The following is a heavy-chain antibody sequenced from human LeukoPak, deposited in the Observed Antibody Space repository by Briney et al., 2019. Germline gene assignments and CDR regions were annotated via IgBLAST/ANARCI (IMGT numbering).Heavy chain of an antibody. CDR3: TTAPIQLWFAFDY. J-gene: IGHJ4*02. D-gene: IGHD5-18*01. CDR1: GFTFSNAW. Sequence: GGSLRLSCAASGFTFSNAWMSWVRQAPGKGLEWVGRIKSKTDGGTTDYAAPVKGRFTISRDDSKNTLYLQMSSLKTEATAVYYCTTAPIQLWFAFDYWGQGTLVTVSS. V-gene: IGHV3-15*01. CDR2: IKSKTDGGTT.